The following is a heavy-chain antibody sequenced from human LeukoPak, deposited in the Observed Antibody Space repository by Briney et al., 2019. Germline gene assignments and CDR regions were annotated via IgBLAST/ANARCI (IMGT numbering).Heavy chain of an antibody. CDR3: AKDPCTTWTRCFTSGFDP. Sequence: ASVKVSCKASGYTFTGYYMHWVRQAPGQGLEWMGWININSGGTSYAQKFQGRVTMTRDMSTNTVYMELSGLTSDDTAVYYCAKDPCTTWTRCFTSGFDPWGQGTLVTVSS. CDR1: GYTFTGYY. V-gene: IGHV1-2*02. J-gene: IGHJ5*02. CDR2: ININSGGT. D-gene: IGHD2-2*01.